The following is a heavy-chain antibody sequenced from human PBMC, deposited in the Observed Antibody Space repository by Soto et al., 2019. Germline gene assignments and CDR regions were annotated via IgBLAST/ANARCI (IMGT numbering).Heavy chain of an antibody. CDR3: ARLWGYYFDY. Sequence: SETLSLTCTVSGGSVSSGSYYWSWIRQPPGKGLEWIGYIYYSGSTNYNPSLKGRVTISVDTSKNQFSLKLSSVTAADTAVYYCARLWGYYFDYWGQGTLVTVSS. D-gene: IGHD3-10*01. V-gene: IGHV4-61*01. CDR1: GGSVSSGSYY. J-gene: IGHJ4*02. CDR2: IYYSGST.